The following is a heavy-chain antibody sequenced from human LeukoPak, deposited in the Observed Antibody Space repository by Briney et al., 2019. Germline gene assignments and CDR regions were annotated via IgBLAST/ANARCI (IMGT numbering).Heavy chain of an antibody. D-gene: IGHD6-19*01. Sequence: GGSLRLYCAASGFTFSSYWMSWVRQAPGKGLEWVANIKQDGSEKYYVDSVKGRFTISRDNAKNSLYLQMNSLRAEDTAVYYCARNVYDLRGQWLVPGFDYWGQGTLVTVSS. J-gene: IGHJ4*02. CDR2: IKQDGSEK. CDR3: ARNVYDLRGQWLVPGFDY. CDR1: GFTFSSYW. V-gene: IGHV3-7*01.